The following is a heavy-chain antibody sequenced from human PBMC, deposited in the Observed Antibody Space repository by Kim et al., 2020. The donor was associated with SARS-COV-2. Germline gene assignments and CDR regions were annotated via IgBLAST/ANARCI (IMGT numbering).Heavy chain of an antibody. J-gene: IGHJ4*02. V-gene: IGHV4-31*03. Sequence: SETLSLTCTVSGGSISSGGYYWSWIRQHPGKGLEWIGYIYYSGSTYYNPSLKSRVTISVDTSKNQFSLKLSSVTAADTAVYYCARDGYDILTGYYTLGYWGQGTLVTVSS. CDR2: IYYSGST. D-gene: IGHD3-9*01. CDR1: GGSISSGGYY. CDR3: ARDGYDILTGYYTLGY.